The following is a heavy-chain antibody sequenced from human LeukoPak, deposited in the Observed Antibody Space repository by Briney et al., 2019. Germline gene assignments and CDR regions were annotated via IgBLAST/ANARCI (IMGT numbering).Heavy chain of an antibody. J-gene: IGHJ3*02. Sequence: SETLSLTCTVSGGSISSYYWSWIRQPPGKGLEWIGYIYYSGSTNYNPSLKSRVTISVDTSKNQFSLQLSSVTAADTAVYYCARCSTVPFDAFDIWGQGTMVTVSS. V-gene: IGHV4-59*12. CDR1: GGSISSYY. CDR3: ARCSTVPFDAFDI. D-gene: IGHD2-2*01. CDR2: IYYSGST.